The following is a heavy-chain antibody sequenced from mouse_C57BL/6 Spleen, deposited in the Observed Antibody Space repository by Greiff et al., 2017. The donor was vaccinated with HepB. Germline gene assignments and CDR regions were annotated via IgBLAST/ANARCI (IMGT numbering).Heavy chain of an antibody. Sequence: EVKLVESGGGLVQPGGSLSLSCAASGFTFTDYYMSWVRQPPGKALEWLGFIRNKANGYTTEYSASVKGRFTISRDNSQSILYLQMNALSAEDSATYYCARLYGSSSHFDYWGQGTTLTVSS. CDR2: IRNKANGYTT. J-gene: IGHJ2*01. V-gene: IGHV7-3*01. D-gene: IGHD1-1*01. CDR1: GFTFTDYY. CDR3: ARLYGSSSHFDY.